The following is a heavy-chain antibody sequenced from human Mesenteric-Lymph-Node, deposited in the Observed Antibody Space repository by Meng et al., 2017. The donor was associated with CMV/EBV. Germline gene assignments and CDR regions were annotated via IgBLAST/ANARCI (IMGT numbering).Heavy chain of an antibody. Sequence: SETLSLTCSVSRGSVSSDSYYWSWIRQPPGKGLEWIGYMFNSGNTNYNPSLKSRVTISVDRSKNQFSLMLSSVSAADSAVYYCATYEGGNSRWYFDSWGQGILVTSPQ. J-gene: IGHJ4*02. CDR3: ATYEGGNSRWYFDS. D-gene: IGHD4-23*01. CDR1: RGSVSSDSYY. V-gene: IGHV4-61*01. CDR2: MFNSGNT.